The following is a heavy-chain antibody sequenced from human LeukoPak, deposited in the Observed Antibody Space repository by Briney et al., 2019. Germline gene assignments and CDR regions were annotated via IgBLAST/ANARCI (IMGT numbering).Heavy chain of an antibody. CDR2: IYYSGST. V-gene: IGHV4-59*01. CDR3: ARDSSSSWYEVSWFDP. J-gene: IGHJ5*02. Sequence: SETLSLTCTVSGGSISRYYWSWIRQPPGKALEWIGYIYYSGSTNYNPSLKSRVTISVDTSKNQFSLKLSSVTAADTAVYYCARDSSSSWYEVSWFDPWGQGTLVTVSS. CDR1: GGSISRYY. D-gene: IGHD6-13*01.